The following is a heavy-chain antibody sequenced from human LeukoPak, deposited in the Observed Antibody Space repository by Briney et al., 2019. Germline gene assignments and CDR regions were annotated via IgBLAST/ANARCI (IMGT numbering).Heavy chain of an antibody. CDR3: AKGGMAPVIGSPQK. CDR2: VSAGGDKT. Sequence: GGSLRLSCAASGFTFSTYAMTWVRQAPGTGLEWVSAVSAGGDKTGYADSVKGRFTISRDNSKNTLYLQMNGLRAEDTAVYYCAKGGMAPVIGSPQKGGQGTLVTVSS. J-gene: IGHJ4*02. CDR1: GFTFSTYA. V-gene: IGHV3-23*01. D-gene: IGHD3-16*02.